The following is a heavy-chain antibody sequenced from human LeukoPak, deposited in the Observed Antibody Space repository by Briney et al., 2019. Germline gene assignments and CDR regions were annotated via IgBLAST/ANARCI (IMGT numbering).Heavy chain of an antibody. D-gene: IGHD1-14*01. CDR1: GFTFNNYA. Sequence: PGGSLRLSCAASGFTFNNYAVHRVRQAPGKGLEWVTTIWYDGSNKYYGDSVKGRFTISRDNSKSTLYLQMNSLRAEDTAVYYCARDKGNHPYNWFDPWGQGTLVTVSS. CDR2: IWYDGSNK. CDR3: ARDKGNHPYNWFDP. J-gene: IGHJ5*02. V-gene: IGHV3-33*01.